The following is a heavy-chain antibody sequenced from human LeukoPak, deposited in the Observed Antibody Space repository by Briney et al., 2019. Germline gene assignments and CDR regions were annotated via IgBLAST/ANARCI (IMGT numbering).Heavy chain of an antibody. Sequence: GGSLRLSCAASGFTFSTYAMSWVRQAPGKGLEWVSAISGSADSTYYADSVKGQFAISGDNSKNTLYLQMNSLRAEDTAVYYCARGGSYYLRPWGQGTLVTVSS. CDR1: GFTFSTYA. J-gene: IGHJ5*02. V-gene: IGHV3-23*01. CDR3: ARGGSYYLRP. D-gene: IGHD1-26*01. CDR2: ISGSADST.